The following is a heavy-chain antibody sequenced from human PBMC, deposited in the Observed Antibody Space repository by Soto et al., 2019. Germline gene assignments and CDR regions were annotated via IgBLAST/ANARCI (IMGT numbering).Heavy chain of an antibody. J-gene: IGHJ5*02. CDR1: GYTFTDYA. CDR2: INTGNGDT. V-gene: IGHV1-3*04. Sequence: ASVKVSCKASGYTFTDYAIHWVRQAPGQRLEWMGWINTGNGDTKYSQNFQGRAAITRDTSARTAYMELSSLRSEETAVYYCARGFSGGDASWFDPWGQGPLLTVSS. D-gene: IGHD2-21*02. CDR3: ARGFSGGDASWFDP.